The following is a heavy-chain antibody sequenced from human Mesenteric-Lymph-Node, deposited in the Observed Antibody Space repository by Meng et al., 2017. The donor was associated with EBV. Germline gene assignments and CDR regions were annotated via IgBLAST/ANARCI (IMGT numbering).Heavy chain of an antibody. D-gene: IGHD1-7*01. Sequence: QAQLQESGPGLVKPSETLSLTCTVSGGSISSSSYYWGWIRQPPGKGLEWIGSIYYSGSTYYNPSLKSRVTISVDTSKNQFSLKLSSVTAADTAVYYCARHRRSNWNSPGDYWGQGTLVTVSS. CDR3: ARHRRSNWNSPGDY. J-gene: IGHJ4*02. CDR2: IYYSGST. CDR1: GGSISSSSYY. V-gene: IGHV4-39*01.